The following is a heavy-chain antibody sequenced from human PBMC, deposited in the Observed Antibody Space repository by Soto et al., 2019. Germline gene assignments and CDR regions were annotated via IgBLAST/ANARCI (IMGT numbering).Heavy chain of an antibody. Sequence: PSETLSLTCTVSAGSISSSSNYRGWIRQPPGKGLEWIGSIYFDGTTHYNPSLKSRVTISVDPSKNQFSLTLSPVTAADTAVYYCAVGQYLAWSHYWGQGALVTVSS. D-gene: IGHD2-15*01. J-gene: IGHJ4*02. CDR1: AGSISSSSNY. CDR3: AVGQYLAWSHY. CDR2: IYFDGTT. V-gene: IGHV4-39*01.